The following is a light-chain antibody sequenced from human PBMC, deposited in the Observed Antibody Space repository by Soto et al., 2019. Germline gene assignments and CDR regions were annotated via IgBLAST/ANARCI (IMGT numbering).Light chain of an antibody. CDR2: WAS. J-gene: IGKJ1*01. CDR3: QQYYTNSWS. V-gene: IGKV4-1*01. CDR1: QSVLYSPNNKNY. Sequence: DLVLTPSPDSLSVSLDERATINCKSSQSVLYSPNNKNYLAWYQHKPGQPPKMLIYWASIRESGVPDRFSGSGSGTDFTLTISSLQSEDVAVYYCQQYYTNSWSFGQGTMVDVK.